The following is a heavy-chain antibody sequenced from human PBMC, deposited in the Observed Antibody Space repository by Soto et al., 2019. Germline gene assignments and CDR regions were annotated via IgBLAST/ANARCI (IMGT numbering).Heavy chain of an antibody. V-gene: IGHV3-33*01. CDR2: IWYDGSNK. D-gene: IGHD3-16*02. Sequence: GGSLRLSCAASGFTFSSYGMHWVRQAPGKGLEWVAVIWYDGSNKYYADSVKGRFTISRDNSKNTLYLQMNSLRAEDTAVYYCARVPLSYDYVWGSYRYDYYYGMDVWGQGTTVTVSS. CDR1: GFTFSSYG. CDR3: ARVPLSYDYVWGSYRYDYYYGMDV. J-gene: IGHJ6*02.